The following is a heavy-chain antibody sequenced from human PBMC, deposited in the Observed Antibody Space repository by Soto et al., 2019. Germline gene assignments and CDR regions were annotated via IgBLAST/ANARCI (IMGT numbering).Heavy chain of an antibody. CDR2: ISPDGGST. CDR3: ARAPRGGVIIVITSAQIDY. CDR1: GYDFTDHY. J-gene: IGHJ4*02. Sequence: QVQLVQSGAEVKKPGASVKVSCKASGYDFTDHYIHWVRQAPGQGLEWMGIISPDGGSTRYSQKLQARITITRDTSTSTVYMELSSLRSEDTAVYYCARAPRGGVIIVITSAQIDYWGQGTLVTVSS. D-gene: IGHD3-10*01. V-gene: IGHV1-46*01.